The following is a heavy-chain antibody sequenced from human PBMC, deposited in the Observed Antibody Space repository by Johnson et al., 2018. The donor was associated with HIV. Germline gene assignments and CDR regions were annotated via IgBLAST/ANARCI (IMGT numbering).Heavy chain of an antibody. D-gene: IGHD3-3*01. Sequence: VQLEESGGGLVQPGGSLRLSCAASGFTFSSYDMHCVRQATGKGLEWVSAIGTAGDTYYQGSVKGRFTISRENAKNTLYLQMNSLGAEDTAVYYCAKDRWLTIFGGVPHAFDIWGQGTLVTVSS. J-gene: IGHJ3*02. CDR3: AKDRWLTIFGGVPHAFDI. CDR1: GFTFSSYD. CDR2: IGTAGDT. V-gene: IGHV3-13*01.